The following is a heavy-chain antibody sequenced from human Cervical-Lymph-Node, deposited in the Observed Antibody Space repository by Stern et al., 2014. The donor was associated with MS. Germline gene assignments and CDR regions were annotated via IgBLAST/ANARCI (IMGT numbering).Heavy chain of an antibody. V-gene: IGHV1-2*06. D-gene: IGHD6-19*01. J-gene: IGHJ4*02. CDR1: GYTFTGYY. Sequence: VQLVESGAEVKKPGASVKVSCKASGYTFTGYYMHWVRQAPGQGLEWMGRVHPNSGGTNYEQKFQGRVHLTRDTSISTAYMELSRLRSDDTAVYYCAREAAMAVAGTGVDYWGQGTLVTVSS. CDR2: VHPNSGGT. CDR3: AREAAMAVAGTGVDY.